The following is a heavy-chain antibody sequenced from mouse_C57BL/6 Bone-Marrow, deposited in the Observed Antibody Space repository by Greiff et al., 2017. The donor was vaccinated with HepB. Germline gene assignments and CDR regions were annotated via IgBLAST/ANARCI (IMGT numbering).Heavy chain of an antibody. Sequence: EVKLQQSGPELVKPGDSVKISCKASGYSFTGYFMNWVMQSHGKSLEWIGRINPYNGDTFYNQKFKGKATLTVDKSSSTAHMELRSLTSEDSAVYYCASHYYGSSYLYYYAMDYWGQGTSVTVSS. D-gene: IGHD1-1*01. J-gene: IGHJ4*01. CDR2: INPYNGDT. CDR3: ASHYYGSSYLYYYAMDY. V-gene: IGHV1-20*01. CDR1: GYSFTGYF.